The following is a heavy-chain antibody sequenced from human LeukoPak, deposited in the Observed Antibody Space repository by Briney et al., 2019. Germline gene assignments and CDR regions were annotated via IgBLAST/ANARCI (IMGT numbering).Heavy chain of an antibody. CDR2: ISGSGGST. J-gene: IGHJ4*02. CDR3: ARGDILTGYQLDY. V-gene: IGHV3-23*01. CDR1: GFTFSSYA. Sequence: TGGSLRLSCAASGFTFSSYAMSWVRQAPGKGLEWVSAISGSGGSTYYADSVKGRFTISRDNSKNSLYLQMNSLRAEDTAVYYCARGDILTGYQLDYWGQGTPVTVSS. D-gene: IGHD3-9*01.